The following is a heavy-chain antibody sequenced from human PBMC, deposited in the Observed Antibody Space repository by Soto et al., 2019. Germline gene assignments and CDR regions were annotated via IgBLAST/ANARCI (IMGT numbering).Heavy chain of an antibody. CDR3: EKQLYDYPHDY. V-gene: IGHV5-10-1*01. CDR1: GYSFTSYW. D-gene: IGHD5-12*01. J-gene: IGHJ4*01. Sequence: PGEYPKTSCKGSGYSFTSYWISWVRQIPGKGLEWMGRIDPSECYTIYSPSFQGHITISADKSLSTAYLQWSSLKASDPAMYYCEKQLYDYPHDYWGQGTLVTVYS. CDR2: IDPSECYT.